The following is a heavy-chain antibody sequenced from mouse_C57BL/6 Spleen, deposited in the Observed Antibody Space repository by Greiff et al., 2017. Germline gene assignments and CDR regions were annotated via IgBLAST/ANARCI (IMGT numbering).Heavy chain of an antibody. J-gene: IGHJ2*01. CDR3: ARYDYDYFDY. D-gene: IGHD2-4*01. V-gene: IGHV5-17*01. Sequence: VQLKESGGGLVKPGGSLKLSCAASGFTFSDYGMHWVRQAPEKGLEWVAYISSGRSTIYWADTVKGRFTISRDNAKNPLFLQMTSLRSEDTALYFCARYDYDYFDYWGQGTTLTVSS. CDR2: ISSGRSTI. CDR1: GFTFSDYG.